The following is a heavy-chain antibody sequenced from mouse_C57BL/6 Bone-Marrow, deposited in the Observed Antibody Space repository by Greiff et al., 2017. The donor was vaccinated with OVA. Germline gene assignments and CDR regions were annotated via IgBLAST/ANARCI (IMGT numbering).Heavy chain of an antibody. CDR1: GFTFSDYG. V-gene: IGHV5-17*01. CDR3: AIIPWFAY. J-gene: IGHJ3*01. Sequence: EVHLVESGGGLVKPGGSLKLSCAASGFTFSDYGMHWVRQAPEKGLEWVAYISSGSSTIYYADTVKGRFTISRDNDKNTLFLQMTSLRSEDTAMYYCAIIPWFAYWGQGTLVTVSA. CDR2: ISSGSSTI.